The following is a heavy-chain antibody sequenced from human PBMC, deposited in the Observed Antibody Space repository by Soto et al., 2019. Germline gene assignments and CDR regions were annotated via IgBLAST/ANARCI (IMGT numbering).Heavy chain of an antibody. CDR2: IIPIFGTA. CDR3: ARVGYSYGSDAFDI. Sequence: SVKVSCKASGGTFSSYAISWVRQAPGQGLEWMGGIIPIFGTANYAQKFQGRVTITADESTSTAYMELSSLRSEDTAVYYCARVGYSYGSDAFDIWGQGTMVTVSS. V-gene: IGHV1-69*13. CDR1: GGTFSSYA. J-gene: IGHJ3*02. D-gene: IGHD5-18*01.